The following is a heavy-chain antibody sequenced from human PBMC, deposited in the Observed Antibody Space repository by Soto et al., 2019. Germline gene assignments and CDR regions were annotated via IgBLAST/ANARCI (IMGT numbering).Heavy chain of an antibody. CDR1: GFTFSSYA. V-gene: IGHV3-30-3*01. J-gene: IGHJ6*02. CDR2: ISYDGSNK. Sequence: RLSCEASGFTFSSYAMHWVRQAPGKGLEWVAVISYDGSNKYYADSVKGRFTISRDNSKNTLYLQMNSLRAEDTAVYYCARDLIGHSSDYYYGMDVWGQGTTVTVSS. D-gene: IGHD5-18*01. CDR3: ARDLIGHSSDYYYGMDV.